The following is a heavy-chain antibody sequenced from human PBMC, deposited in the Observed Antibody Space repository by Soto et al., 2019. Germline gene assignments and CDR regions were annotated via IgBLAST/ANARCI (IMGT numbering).Heavy chain of an antibody. CDR3: AKDSPEVGITMVRGVAYYGMDV. Sequence: GGSLRLSCAASGFTFSSYAMSWVRQAPGKGLEWVSAISGSGGSTYYADSVKGRFTISRDNSKNTLYLQMNSLRAEDTAVYYCAKDSPEVGITMVRGVAYYGMDVWGQGTTVTVSS. J-gene: IGHJ6*02. V-gene: IGHV3-23*01. CDR2: ISGSGGST. D-gene: IGHD3-10*01. CDR1: GFTFSSYA.